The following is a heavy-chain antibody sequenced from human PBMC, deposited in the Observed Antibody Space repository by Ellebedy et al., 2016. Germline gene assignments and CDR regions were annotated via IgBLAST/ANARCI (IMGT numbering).Heavy chain of an antibody. V-gene: IGHV3-7*03. J-gene: IGHJ4*02. CDR2: IKQDGSVQ. Sequence: GESLKISXVASGFNFRTNWMHWVRQSPGKGLEWVSNIKQDGSVQYYVDSVKGRFTISRDNSNNTLYLQMNSLRAEDTALYYCAKEEEEMATIGGFDYWGQGTLVTVSS. D-gene: IGHD5-24*01. CDR3: AKEEEEMATIGGFDY. CDR1: GFNFRTNW.